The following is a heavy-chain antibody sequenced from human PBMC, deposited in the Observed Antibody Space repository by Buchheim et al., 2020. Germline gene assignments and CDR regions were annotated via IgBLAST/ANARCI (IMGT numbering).Heavy chain of an antibody. Sequence: QVQLQQWGAELLKPSGTLSLTCAVFGESFSRYYWSWIRQPPGKGLEWIGEINHDGRSNYNPSLKSRLTMSEDTSKNQFYLRLSSVTAADTAVYYCARGRVRRSGYSYGSVEYFYYGMDVWGQGT. V-gene: IGHV4-34*01. CDR1: GESFSRYY. D-gene: IGHD5-18*01. CDR3: ARGRVRRSGYSYGSVEYFYYGMDV. CDR2: INHDGRS. J-gene: IGHJ6*02.